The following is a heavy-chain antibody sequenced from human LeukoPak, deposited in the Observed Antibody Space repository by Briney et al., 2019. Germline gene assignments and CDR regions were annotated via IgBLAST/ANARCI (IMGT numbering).Heavy chain of an antibody. Sequence: GGSLRLSCAASGFTVSSNYMSWARQAPGKGLEWVSVIYSGGSTYYADSVKGRFTISRDNSKNTLYLQMNSLRAEDTAVYYCAKGSITYCSSTSCYTDHFDYWGQGTLVTVSS. V-gene: IGHV3-66*01. CDR2: IYSGGST. CDR3: AKGSITYCSSTSCYTDHFDY. J-gene: IGHJ4*02. D-gene: IGHD2-2*02. CDR1: GFTVSSNY.